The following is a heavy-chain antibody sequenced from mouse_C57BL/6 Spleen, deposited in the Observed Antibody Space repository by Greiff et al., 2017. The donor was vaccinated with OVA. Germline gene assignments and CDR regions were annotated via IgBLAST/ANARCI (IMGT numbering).Heavy chain of an antibody. D-gene: IGHD1-1*01. CDR1: GYTFTSYW. CDR3: ARAVYGSTFYAMDY. J-gene: IGHJ4*01. CDR2: IDTNSGGT. V-gene: IGHV1-72*01. Sequence: QVQLQQPGAELVKPGASVKLSCKASGYTFTSYWMHWVKQRPGRGLEWIGRIDTNSGGTKYNEKFKSKATLTVDKPSSTAYMQLSSLTSEDSAVYYCARAVYGSTFYAMDYWGQGTSVTVSS.